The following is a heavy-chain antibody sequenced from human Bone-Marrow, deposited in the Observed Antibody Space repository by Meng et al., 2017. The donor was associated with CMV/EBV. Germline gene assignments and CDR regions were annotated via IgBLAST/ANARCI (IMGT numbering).Heavy chain of an antibody. CDR3: ARDQGVGAVGTEGDY. J-gene: IGHJ4*02. CDR1: GYTFPGYY. D-gene: IGHD6-13*01. CDR2: INPNSGGT. V-gene: IGHV1-2*02. Sequence: SGYTFPGYYMHWVRQAPGQGLEWMGWINPNSGGTNYAQKFQGRVTMTRDTSISTAYMELSRLRSDDTAVYYCARDQGVGAVGTEGDYWGQGALVTVSS.